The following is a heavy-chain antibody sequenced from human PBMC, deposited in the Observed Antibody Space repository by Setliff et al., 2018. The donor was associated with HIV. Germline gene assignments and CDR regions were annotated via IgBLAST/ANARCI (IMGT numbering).Heavy chain of an antibody. Sequence: SVKVSCKASGGSFTSFAISWVRQAPGQGLEWMGGIMSILRIANYAQKFQGRVTITADKSTRTAYMELSSPRSEDTAVYYCAKELSYCSGGNCYFDSWGQGTLVTVSS. D-gene: IGHD2-15*01. J-gene: IGHJ4*02. CDR2: IMSILRIA. V-gene: IGHV1-69*10. CDR1: GGSFTSFA. CDR3: AKELSYCSGGNCYFDS.